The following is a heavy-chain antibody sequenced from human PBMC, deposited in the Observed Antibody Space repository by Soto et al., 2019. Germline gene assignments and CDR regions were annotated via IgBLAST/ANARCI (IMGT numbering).Heavy chain of an antibody. CDR3: AKDRGGDCPDNSCYFAADY. V-gene: IGHV3-30*18. CDR1: GFTFSSYG. J-gene: IGHJ4*01. D-gene: IGHD2-2*01. CDR2: ISDTGSSH. Sequence: AVGSLRLSCVGSGFTFSSYGMHWVRQAPGKGLECVAVISDTGSSHYYAASVEGRFTISRENSKNTLSLHMDRLRVEDTAAYYCAKDRGGDCPDNSCYFAADYSGHGTPVTVS.